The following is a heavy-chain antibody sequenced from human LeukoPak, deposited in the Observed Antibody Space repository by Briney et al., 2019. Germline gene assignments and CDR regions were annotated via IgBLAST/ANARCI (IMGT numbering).Heavy chain of an antibody. J-gene: IGHJ5*02. V-gene: IGHV1-24*01. CDR3: TTDVRVRGVIIRGWFDP. CDR1: GYTLTDLS. D-gene: IGHD3-10*01. Sequence: ASVKVSCKVSGYTLTDLSIHWVRQAPGKGLEWMGGFAHENGETTHAQKFEGRITMTEDTSTDTVYMELSSLRSEDTAVYYCTTDVRVRGVIIRGWFDPWGQGNLVTVSS. CDR2: FAHENGET.